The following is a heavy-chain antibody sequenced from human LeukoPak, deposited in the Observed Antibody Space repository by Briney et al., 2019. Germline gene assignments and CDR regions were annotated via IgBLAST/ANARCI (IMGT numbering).Heavy chain of an antibody. CDR3: VRATDYDKGSFDY. D-gene: IGHD3-22*01. CDR1: GFTFSDYY. V-gene: IGHV3-72*01. J-gene: IGHJ4*02. Sequence: PGGSLRLSCAASGFTFSDYYMDWVRQAPGKALEWVARSRNRANSYRTQYAASVKGRITISRDYSTNSLYLQMSSLKIEDTAVYYCVRATDYDKGSFDYWGQGTLVTVSS. CDR2: SRNRANSYRT.